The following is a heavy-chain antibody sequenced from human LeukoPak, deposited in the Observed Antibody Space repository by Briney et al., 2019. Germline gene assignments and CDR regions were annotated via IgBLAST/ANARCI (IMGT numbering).Heavy chain of an antibody. CDR3: ARVGVSTYYDFWSGYYNY. CDR2: ISSSGSTI. D-gene: IGHD3-3*01. CDR1: GFTFSDYY. Sequence: GGSLRLSCAASGFTFSDYYMSCIRQAPGKGLEWVSYISSSGSTIYYADSVKGRFTISRDNAKNSLYLQMNSLRAEDTAVYYCARVGVSTYYDFWSGYYNYWGQGTLVTVSS. J-gene: IGHJ4*02. V-gene: IGHV3-11*04.